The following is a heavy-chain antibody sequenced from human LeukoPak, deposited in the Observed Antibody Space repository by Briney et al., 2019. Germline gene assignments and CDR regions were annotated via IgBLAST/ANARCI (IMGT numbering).Heavy chain of an antibody. J-gene: IGHJ5*01. CDR2: INWSGDTI. D-gene: IGHD2-15*01. Sequence: GGSLRLSCAASGFTFSDYYMGWIRQAPGKGLEWLSYINWSGDTIYYTDSVKGRFTISRDNGQKSLFLQMNSLRVEDTAVYYCARGPRHAVVVVASRVNWFDSWGQGTLVTISS. V-gene: IGHV3-11*01. CDR1: GFTFSDYY. CDR3: ARGPRHAVVVVASRVNWFDS.